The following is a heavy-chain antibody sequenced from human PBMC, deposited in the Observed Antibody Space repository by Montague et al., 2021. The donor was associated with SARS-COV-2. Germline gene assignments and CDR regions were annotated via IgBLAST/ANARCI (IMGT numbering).Heavy chain of an antibody. CDR2: IDQGGAT. CDR3: ARGQRQSFSVFGVLAGGPESKHNGLDV. CDR1: GDSISTDHW. Sequence: SETLSLTCVVSGDSISTDHWWTWVRLPPGKGLEWVGEIDQGGATNYSPAFRSRLTLSVDTSKNQFSLKLNSVTAADTAVYFCARGQRQSFSVFGVLAGGPESKHNGLDVWGLGTTVTVS. J-gene: IGHJ6*02. V-gene: IGHV4-4*02. D-gene: IGHD3-3*01.